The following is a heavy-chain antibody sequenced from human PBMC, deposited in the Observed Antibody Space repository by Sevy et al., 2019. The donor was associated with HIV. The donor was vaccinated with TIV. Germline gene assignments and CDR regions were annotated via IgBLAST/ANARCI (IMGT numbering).Heavy chain of an antibody. CDR1: GFTFNFYG. CDR3: ARATDNSARWLDP. CDR2: IWHDGSNK. Sequence: GGSLRLSCAASGFTFNFYGMHWVRQAPGKGLEWVAFIWHDGSNKYMADSVKGRFTISRDNSKNTLFLQMNSLTVEDTAVYYCARATDNSARWLDPWGQGTLVTVSS. J-gene: IGHJ5*02. D-gene: IGHD4-4*01. V-gene: IGHV3-30*02.